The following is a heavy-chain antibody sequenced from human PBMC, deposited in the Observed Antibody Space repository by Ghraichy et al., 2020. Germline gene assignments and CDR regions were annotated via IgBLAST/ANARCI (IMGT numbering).Heavy chain of an antibody. CDR2: ITSSSNYI. J-gene: IGHJ4*02. Sequence: GESLNISCAASGFTFSSYSMNWVRQAPGKGLEWVSVITSSSNYIYYADSVKGRFTISRDNAKNSLFLQMNSLRAEDTAVYYCARGRDYGDAGFWGQGTLVTVSS. CDR1: GFTFSSYS. CDR3: ARGRDYGDAGF. V-gene: IGHV3-21*01. D-gene: IGHD4-17*01.